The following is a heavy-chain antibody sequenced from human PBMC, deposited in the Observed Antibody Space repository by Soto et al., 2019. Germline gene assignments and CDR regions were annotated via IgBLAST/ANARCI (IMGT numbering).Heavy chain of an antibody. CDR1: GDSVSSNSAA. V-gene: IGHV6-1*01. CDR2: TYYRSKWYN. Sequence: SPTLSLTCAISGDSVSSNSAAWNWIRQSPSRGLEWLGRTYYRSKWYNDYAVSVKSRITINPDTSKNQFSLQLNSVTPEDTAVYYCARDRYYGSGSQADYYYYGMDVWGQGTTVTVSS. D-gene: IGHD3-10*01. J-gene: IGHJ6*02. CDR3: ARDRYYGSGSQADYYYYGMDV.